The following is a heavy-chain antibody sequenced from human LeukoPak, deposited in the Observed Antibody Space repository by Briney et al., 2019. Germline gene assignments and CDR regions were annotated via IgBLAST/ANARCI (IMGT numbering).Heavy chain of an antibody. Sequence: SETLSLTCTVSGGSISSRSYYWGWMRQPPGKGLEWIGIIYYSGSTYYNPSLKSRLTISVDTSKNQFSLKLSSVTATDTAVYYCARRGYCSSTSCYEYWFDPWGQGTLVTVSS. CDR1: GGSISSRSYY. CDR3: ARRGYCSSTSCYEYWFDP. CDR2: IYYSGST. V-gene: IGHV4-39*01. J-gene: IGHJ5*02. D-gene: IGHD2-2*01.